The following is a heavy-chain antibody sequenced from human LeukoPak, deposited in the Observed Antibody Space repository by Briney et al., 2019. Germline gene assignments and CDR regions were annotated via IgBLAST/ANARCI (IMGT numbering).Heavy chain of an antibody. CDR1: GGSISSSSYY. Sequence: SETLSLTRTVSGGSISSSSYYWGWLRQPPGRGVEWIGSIYYSGSTYYNPSLKSRVTISVDTSKNQFSLKPSSVTAADTAVYYCARLGIAAAAYYFDYWGQGTLVTVSS. V-gene: IGHV4-39*01. CDR3: ARLGIAAAAYYFDY. CDR2: IYYSGST. D-gene: IGHD6-13*01. J-gene: IGHJ4*02.